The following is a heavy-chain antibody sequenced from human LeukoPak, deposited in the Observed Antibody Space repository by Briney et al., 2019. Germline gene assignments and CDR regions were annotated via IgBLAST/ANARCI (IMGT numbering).Heavy chain of an antibody. J-gene: IGHJ4*02. V-gene: IGHV1-8*03. CDR3: ARGRMVRGVIIDY. Sequence: ASVKVSCKASGYTFTSYDINWVRQATGQGLEWMGWMNPNSGNTGYAQKFQGRVTITRNTSISTAYMELSSLRSEDTAVCYCARGRMVRGVIIDYWGQGTLVTVSS. D-gene: IGHD3-10*01. CDR2: MNPNSGNT. CDR1: GYTFTSYD.